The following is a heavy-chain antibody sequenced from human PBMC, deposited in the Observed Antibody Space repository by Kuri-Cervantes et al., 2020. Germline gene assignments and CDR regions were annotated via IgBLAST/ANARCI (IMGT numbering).Heavy chain of an antibody. J-gene: IGHJ4*02. CDR1: GFTVSSNY. CDR2: ISGSGGST. Sequence: GESLKISCAASGFTVSSNYMSWVRQAPGKGLEWVSVISGSGGSTYYADSVKGRFTISRDKSKNTLYLQMNSLRDEDTDLYYCAKGRFNSQPDFDYWGQGTMVTVSS. CDR3: AKGRFNSQPDFDY. V-gene: IGHV3-23*01. D-gene: IGHD3-3*01.